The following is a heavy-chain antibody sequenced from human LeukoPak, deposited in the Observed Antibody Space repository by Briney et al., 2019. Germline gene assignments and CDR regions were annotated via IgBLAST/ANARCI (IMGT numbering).Heavy chain of an antibody. CDR2: IWYVGSNK. CDR3: AKDLGVTMVRGLCDY. J-gene: IGHJ4*02. Sequence: GGSLRLSCAVSGLTFSGYGMHWVRQAPGKGLEWVALIWYVGSNKYYADSVKGRFTISRDNSKNALYLQMDSLRAEDTGVYYCAKDLGVTMVRGLCDYWGQGTLVTVSS. CDR1: GLTFSGYG. V-gene: IGHV3-33*06. D-gene: IGHD3-10*01.